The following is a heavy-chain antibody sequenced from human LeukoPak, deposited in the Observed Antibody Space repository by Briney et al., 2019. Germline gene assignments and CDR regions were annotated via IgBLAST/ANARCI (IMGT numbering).Heavy chain of an antibody. CDR2: IYHSGST. CDR3: ARDRGGSGSYSLYYYYYYMDV. Sequence: SETLSLTCTVSGYSISSGYYWGWIRQPPGKGLEWIGSIYHSGSTYYNPSLKSRVTISVDTSKNQFSLKLSSVTAADTAVYYCARDRGGSGSYSLYYYYYYMDVWGKGTTVTVSS. J-gene: IGHJ6*03. V-gene: IGHV4-38-2*02. D-gene: IGHD3-10*01. CDR1: GYSISSGYY.